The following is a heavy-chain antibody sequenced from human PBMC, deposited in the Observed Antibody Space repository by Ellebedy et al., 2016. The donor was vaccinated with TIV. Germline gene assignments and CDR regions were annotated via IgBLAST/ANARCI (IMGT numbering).Heavy chain of an antibody. V-gene: IGHV3-66*01. CDR1: GFTVATNH. D-gene: IGHD3-10*01. CDR3: ARDQGWATPGSTRFDY. J-gene: IGHJ4*02. CDR2: IYSDGST. Sequence: PGGSLRLSCAVSGFTVATNHMSWVRQAPGKGLEWVSDIYSDGSTYYHDSVKGRFTISRDNSKNTLYLQMNSLTAEDTAVYYCARDQGWATPGSTRFDYWGQGTLVTVSS.